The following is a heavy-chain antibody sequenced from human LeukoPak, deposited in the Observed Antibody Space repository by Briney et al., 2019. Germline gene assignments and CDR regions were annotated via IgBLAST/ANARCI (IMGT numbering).Heavy chain of an antibody. J-gene: IGHJ4*02. CDR2: ITSSSSYA. V-gene: IGHV3-21*01. CDR1: GFTFSTYN. Sequence: PGGSLRLSCEASGFTFSTYNMNWVRQAPGKRLEWVSSITSSSSYAFYADSVKGRFTISRDNSKNTLYLQMASLRDEDMGVYYCARVGPATAFDYWGQGTQVTVSS. CDR3: ARVGPATAFDY.